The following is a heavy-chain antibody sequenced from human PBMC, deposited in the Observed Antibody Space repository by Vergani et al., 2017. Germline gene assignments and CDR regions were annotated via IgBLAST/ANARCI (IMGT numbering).Heavy chain of an antibody. CDR2: ISWNSGNI. V-gene: IGHV3-9*01. D-gene: IGHD2-8*02. Sequence: EVQLVESGGGLVQPGRSLRLSCAASGFTFDDYAMHWVRQGPGKGLEWVSGISWNSGNIGYADSVKGRFTISRDNAKNSLYLQMNRLRAEDTALYYCAKAQLGRTGAFDLWGQGTLVTVSS. CDR1: GFTFDDYA. J-gene: IGHJ4*02. CDR3: AKAQLGRTGAFDL.